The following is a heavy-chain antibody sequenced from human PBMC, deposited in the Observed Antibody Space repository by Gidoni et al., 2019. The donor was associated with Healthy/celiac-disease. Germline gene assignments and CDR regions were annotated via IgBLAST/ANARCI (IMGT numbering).Heavy chain of an antibody. D-gene: IGHD6-13*01. J-gene: IGHJ4*02. CDR1: GGSISSYY. CDR3: ARHGKQQPYDLDY. Sequence: QVQLQESGPGLVKPSETLYLTCTLPGGSISSYYWSWIRQPPGKGLEWSGYIYYSGSTNYNPSLKSRVTISVDTSKNQCSLKRSSVTAADTAVYYCARHGKQQPYDLDYWGQGTLVTVSS. V-gene: IGHV4-59*08. CDR2: IYYSGST.